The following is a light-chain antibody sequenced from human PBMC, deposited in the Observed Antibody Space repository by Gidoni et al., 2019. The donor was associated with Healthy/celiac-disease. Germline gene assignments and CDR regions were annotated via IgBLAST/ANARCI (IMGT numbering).Light chain of an antibody. CDR3: QQYYSTPPT. CDR2: WAS. CDR1: QSVLYSSNNKNY. J-gene: IGKJ4*01. V-gene: IGKV4-1*01. Sequence: DIVMPQSPASRAVSLVERATINCKSSQSVLYSSNNKNYLAWYQQKPGQPPKLLIYWASTRESGVPDRFSGSGSGTDFTLTISSLQAEDVAVYYCQQYYSTPPTFGGGTKVEIK.